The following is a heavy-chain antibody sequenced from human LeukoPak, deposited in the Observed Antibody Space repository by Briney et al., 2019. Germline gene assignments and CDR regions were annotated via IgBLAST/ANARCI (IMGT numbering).Heavy chain of an antibody. J-gene: IGHJ3*02. CDR3: ARWYCSSTSCYAGAFDI. V-gene: IGHV1-69*04. D-gene: IGHD2-2*01. Sequence: ASVKVSCKASGGTFSSYAISWVRQAPGQGLEWMGRIIPILGIANYAQKFQGRVTITADKSTSTAYMELSSLRSDDTAVYYCARWYCSSTSCYAGAFDIWGLGTMVTVSS. CDR2: IIPILGIA. CDR1: GGTFSSYA.